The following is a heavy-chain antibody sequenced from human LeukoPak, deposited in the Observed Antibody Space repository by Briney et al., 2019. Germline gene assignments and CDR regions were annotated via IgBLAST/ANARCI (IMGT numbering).Heavy chain of an antibody. V-gene: IGHV4-39*01. J-gene: IGHJ4*02. CDR2: MFYRGST. D-gene: IGHD2-15*01. Sequence: SETPSLTCTVSGVSISTSTHYWAWIRQPPGKGLEWIGSMFYRGSTYYNASLKSRVTLSVDTSRNQFSLKLSSVTPSDTAIYYCVRQGGWGGAASLIEFWGQGALVTVSS. CDR3: VRQGGWGGAASLIEF. CDR1: GVSISTSTHY.